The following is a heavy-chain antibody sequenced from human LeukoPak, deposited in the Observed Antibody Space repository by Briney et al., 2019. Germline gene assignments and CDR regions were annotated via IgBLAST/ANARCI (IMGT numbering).Heavy chain of an antibody. CDR1: GFSLSTSGVG. V-gene: IGHV2-5*02. Sequence: SGPTLVEPTQTLTLTCTFSGFSLSTSGVGVGWIRQPPVKALEWLGFIYWDDDERYRPSLKSRLTITKDTSKNQVVLTMTNMDPVDTATYYCVRRPASSGAYSYFDYWGQGTLVTVSS. CDR2: IYWDDDE. CDR3: VRRPASSGAYSYFDY. J-gene: IGHJ4*02. D-gene: IGHD6-19*01.